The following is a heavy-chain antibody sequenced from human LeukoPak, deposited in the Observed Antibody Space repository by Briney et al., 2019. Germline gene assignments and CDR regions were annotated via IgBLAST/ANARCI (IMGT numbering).Heavy chain of an antibody. CDR1: GFTFSSYA. CDR2: ISGSGGST. CDR3: AKDRLEGSDFDY. D-gene: IGHD6-6*01. Sequence: PGGSLRLSCAASGFTFSSYAMSWVRQAPGKGLEWVSAISGSGGSTYYADSVKGRFTISRDNSKNTLYLQINSLRAEDTAVYYCAKDRLEGSDFDYWGQGTLVTVSS. J-gene: IGHJ4*02. V-gene: IGHV3-23*01.